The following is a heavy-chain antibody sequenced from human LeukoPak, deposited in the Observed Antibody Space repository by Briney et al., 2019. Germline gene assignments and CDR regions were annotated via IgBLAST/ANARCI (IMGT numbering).Heavy chain of an antibody. D-gene: IGHD2-8*01. J-gene: IGHJ4*02. CDR2: ISGSDTST. CDR3: ARPIVPVNAIPRGLGY. CDR1: GGSSSAYY. Sequence: ETLSLTCAVYGGSSSAYYWSWIRQPPGKGLEWVSTISGSDTSTYYADSVKGRFTISRDISKNTLYLQMNSLRAEDTAIYYCARPIVPVNAIPRGLGYWGQGTLVTVSS. V-gene: IGHV3-23*01.